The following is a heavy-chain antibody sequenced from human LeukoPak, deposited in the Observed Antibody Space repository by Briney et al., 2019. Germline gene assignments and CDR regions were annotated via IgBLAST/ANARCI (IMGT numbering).Heavy chain of an antibody. D-gene: IGHD4/OR15-4a*01. J-gene: IGHJ4*02. CDR2: ISNDGSNK. Sequence: PGGSLRLSCAASGFTFSNYAMHWDRQAPGKGLEWVAVISNDGSNKHYADSVKGRFTISRDNSKNTLYLQMNSLRAEDTAVYYCGRVATGARHIDYWGQGTLVTVSS. V-gene: IGHV3-30-3*01. CDR3: GRVATGARHIDY. CDR1: GFTFSNYA.